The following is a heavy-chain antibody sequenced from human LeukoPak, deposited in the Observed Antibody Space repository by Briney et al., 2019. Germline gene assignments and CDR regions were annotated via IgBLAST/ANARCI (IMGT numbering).Heavy chain of an antibody. CDR1: GYTFTSYA. CDR3: ARARTEVGATVLDY. CDR2: INTNTGNP. Sequence: ASVKVSCKASGYTFTSYAMNWVRQAPGQGLEWMGWINTNTGNPTYAQGFIGRFVFSLDTSISTAYLQVSSLKAEDTAVYYCARARTEVGATVLDYWGQGTLVTVSS. D-gene: IGHD1-26*01. J-gene: IGHJ4*02. V-gene: IGHV7-4-1*02.